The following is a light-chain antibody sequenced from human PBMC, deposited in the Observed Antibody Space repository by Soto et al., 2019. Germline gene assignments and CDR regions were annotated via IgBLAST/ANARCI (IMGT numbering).Light chain of an antibody. Sequence: DIQMTQSPSSLSASVGVRVIITCRASQTISSHLNWYQQKPGKAPNLLVYAASSLQSGVPSRFTGSGSGTDFTLTISSLQPEDFATYFCQQSYTTPITFGQGTRLEI. V-gene: IGKV1-39*01. CDR1: QTISSH. CDR2: AAS. J-gene: IGKJ5*01. CDR3: QQSYTTPIT.